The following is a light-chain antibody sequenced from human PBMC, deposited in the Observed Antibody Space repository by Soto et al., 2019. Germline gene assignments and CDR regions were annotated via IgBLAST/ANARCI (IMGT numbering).Light chain of an antibody. V-gene: IGKV1-39*01. CDR1: QSVSNY. CDR3: QQYSDYPWT. J-gene: IGKJ1*01. Sequence: DIQMTQSPSSLSASVGDRVTITCRASQSVSNYLNWYRQLPGKAPTLLIYSTSTSQSGVPSRFSGSGSGTDFTLTISSLQPDDFATYYCQQYSDYPWTFGQGTKVDIK. CDR2: STS.